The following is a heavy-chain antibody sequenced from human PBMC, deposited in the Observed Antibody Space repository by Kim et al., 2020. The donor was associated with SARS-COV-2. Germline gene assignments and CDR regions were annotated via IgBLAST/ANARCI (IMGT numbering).Heavy chain of an antibody. Sequence: IYYADSVGARFTISRANDKNSLYLQMTSLRAEDTAVYYCARGPNYSPFDYWGQGTLVTVSS. CDR3: ARGPNYSPFDY. J-gene: IGHJ4*02. V-gene: IGHV3-48*03. CDR2: I. D-gene: IGHD4-4*01.